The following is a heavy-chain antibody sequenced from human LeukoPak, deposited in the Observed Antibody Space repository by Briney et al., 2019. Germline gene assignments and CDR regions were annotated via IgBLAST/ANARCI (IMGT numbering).Heavy chain of an antibody. CDR3: ARDRGDSSWYYYGMDV. V-gene: IGHV4-59*01. CDR1: GGSISSYY. J-gene: IGHJ6*02. CDR2: IYYSGST. Sequence: PSETLSLTCTVSGGSISSYYWSWIRQPPGKGLEWSGYIYYSGSTNYNPSLKSRVTISVDTSKNQFSLKLSSVTAADTAVYYCARDRGDSSWYYYGMDVWGQGTTVTVSS. D-gene: IGHD6-13*01.